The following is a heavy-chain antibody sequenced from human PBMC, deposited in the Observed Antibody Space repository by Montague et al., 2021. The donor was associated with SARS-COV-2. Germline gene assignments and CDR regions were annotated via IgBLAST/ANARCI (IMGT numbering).Heavy chain of an antibody. D-gene: IGHD3-22*01. J-gene: IGHJ6*02. CDR2: IYYSGST. V-gene: IGHV4-61*01. Sequence: SETLSLTCTVSGGSVSSGSYYWSWIRQPPGKGLEWIGYIYYSGSTKYNPSLKSRVTISVGTSKNQFSLKLSSVTAADTAVYYCARGGGYYNYGLDVWGPGTTVTVSS. CDR3: ARGGGYYNYGLDV. CDR1: GGSVSSGSYY.